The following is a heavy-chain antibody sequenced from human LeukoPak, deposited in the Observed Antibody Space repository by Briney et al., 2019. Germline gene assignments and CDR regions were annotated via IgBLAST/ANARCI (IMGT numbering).Heavy chain of an antibody. Sequence: GASVKVSCKASGYTFTSYGISWVRQAPGQGLEWMGGIIPIFGTANYAQKFQGRVTITADKSTSTAYMELSSLRSEDTAVYYCARAKGSYAVLAYYYYGMDVWGKGTTVTVSS. J-gene: IGHJ6*04. CDR3: ARAKGSYAVLAYYYYGMDV. D-gene: IGHD3-16*01. CDR2: IIPIFGTA. V-gene: IGHV1-69*06. CDR1: GYTFTSYG.